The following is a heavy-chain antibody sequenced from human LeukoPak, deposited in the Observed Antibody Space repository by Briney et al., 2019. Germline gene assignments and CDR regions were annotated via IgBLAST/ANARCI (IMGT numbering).Heavy chain of an antibody. Sequence: PGGSLRLSCAASGFTFSSYSMSWVRQAPGKGLEWVSSISSSSSYIYYADSVKGRFTISRDNPKNTLYLQMNSLRAEDTAVYYCASLRAGSYYDSSGYSGYFDYWGQGTLVTVSS. V-gene: IGHV3-21*01. CDR3: ASLRAGSYYDSSGYSGYFDY. J-gene: IGHJ4*02. D-gene: IGHD3-22*01. CDR1: GFTFSSYS. CDR2: ISSSSSYI.